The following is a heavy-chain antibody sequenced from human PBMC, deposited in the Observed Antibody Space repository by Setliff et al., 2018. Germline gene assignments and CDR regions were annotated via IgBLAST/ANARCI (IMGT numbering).Heavy chain of an antibody. CDR1: GYTFNDYG. Sequence: ASVKVSCKTSGYTFNDYGIAWVRQAPGQGLEWMGWISPHTGDTYYTPKLHGRVTLTTDTSASTAYMELRSLGSDDTAVYYCSRLVRFCTRTACQRLSGGEFWGQGTLVTVSS. CDR2: ISPHTGDT. V-gene: IGHV1-18*01. J-gene: IGHJ4*02. D-gene: IGHD2-8*01. CDR3: SRLVRFCTRTACQRLSGGEF.